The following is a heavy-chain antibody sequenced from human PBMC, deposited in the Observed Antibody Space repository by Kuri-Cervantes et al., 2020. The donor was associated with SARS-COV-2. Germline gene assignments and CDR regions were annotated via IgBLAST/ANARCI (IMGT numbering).Heavy chain of an antibody. CDR2: INHSGST. D-gene: IGHD2-2*01. V-gene: IGHV4-34*01. J-gene: IGHJ6*02. CDR3: ARVSVHGGRYVPRKRGDSYYYGMDV. CDR1: GGPFSGYY. Sequence: SQTLSLTCAVYGGPFSGYYWSWIRQPPGKGLEWIGEINHSGSTNYNPSLKSRVTISVDTSKNQFSLKLSSVTAADTAVYYCARVSVHGGRYVPRKRGDSYYYGMDVWGQGTTVTVSS.